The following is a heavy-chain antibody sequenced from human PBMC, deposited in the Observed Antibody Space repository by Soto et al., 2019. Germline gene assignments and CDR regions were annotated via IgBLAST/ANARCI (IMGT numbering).Heavy chain of an antibody. Sequence: SETLSLTCTVSGGSISSGGYYWSWIRQHPGKGLEWIGYIYYSGSTYYNPSLKSRVTISVDTSKNQFSLKLSSVTAADTAVYYCARLGSSTSWTFDYWGQGTLVTVSS. J-gene: IGHJ4*02. CDR3: ARLGSSTSWTFDY. V-gene: IGHV4-31*03. CDR2: IYYSGST. CDR1: GGSISSGGYY. D-gene: IGHD2-2*01.